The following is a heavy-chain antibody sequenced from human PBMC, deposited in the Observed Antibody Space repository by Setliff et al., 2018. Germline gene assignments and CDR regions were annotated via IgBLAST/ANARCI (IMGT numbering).Heavy chain of an antibody. J-gene: IGHJ2*01. CDR2: INHSGST. Sequence: SETLSLTCAVYGGSFSGYQWSWIRQPPGKGLEWIGEINHSGSTNYNPSLKSRISISVKKSKNQFSLKLTSVTAADTAVYFCARAQVVFAISAPVWYFEVWGRGTQVTVPQ. CDR3: ARAQVVFAISAPVWYFEV. D-gene: IGHD2-21*01. CDR1: GGSFSGYQ. V-gene: IGHV4-34*01.